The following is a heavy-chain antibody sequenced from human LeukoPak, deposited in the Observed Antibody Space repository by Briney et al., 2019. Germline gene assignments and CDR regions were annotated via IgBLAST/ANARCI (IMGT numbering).Heavy chain of an antibody. D-gene: IGHD1-26*01. Sequence: QSGGSLRLSCAASGFTFGDYWMSWVRQAPGLGLEWVAYINKDGNVIEYVDSVKGRFTISRDNAKNSLYLQMNSLRAEDTAVYYCARDASHGSCNDYWGQGTLVTVSS. CDR2: INKDGNVI. V-gene: IGHV3-7*01. CDR3: ARDASHGSCNDY. J-gene: IGHJ4*02. CDR1: GFTFGDYW.